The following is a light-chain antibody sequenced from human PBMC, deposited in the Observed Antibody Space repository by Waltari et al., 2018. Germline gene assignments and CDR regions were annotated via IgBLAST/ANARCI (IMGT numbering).Light chain of an antibody. Sequence: DIQMTQSPSSLSASVGDRVTITCRASQGISNFLAWYQQKPGKVPRLLIYGASTLQSGVPSRFSGSGSGTDFTLTISSLQPEDVATYYCQKYNSVPKTFGQGTKVEIK. V-gene: IGKV1-27*01. J-gene: IGKJ1*01. CDR3: QKYNSVPKT. CDR2: GAS. CDR1: QGISNF.